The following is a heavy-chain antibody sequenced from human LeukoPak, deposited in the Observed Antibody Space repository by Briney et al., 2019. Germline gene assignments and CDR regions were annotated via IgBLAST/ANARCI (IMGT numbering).Heavy chain of an antibody. D-gene: IGHD3-22*01. CDR3: ASVRGDSSGYYSAHFDY. Sequence: ASVKVSCKASGYTFTSYYMHWVRQAPGQGLEWMGIINPSGGSTSYAQKFQGRVTMTRDTSTSTVYMELSSLRSEDTAVYYCASVRGDSSGYYSAHFDYWGQGTLVTVSS. CDR1: GYTFTSYY. CDR2: INPSGGST. J-gene: IGHJ4*02. V-gene: IGHV1-46*01.